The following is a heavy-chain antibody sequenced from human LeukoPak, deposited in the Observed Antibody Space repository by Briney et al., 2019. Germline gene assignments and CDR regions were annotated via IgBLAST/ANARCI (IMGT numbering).Heavy chain of an antibody. V-gene: IGHV3-33*01. D-gene: IGHD2-21*02. CDR2: IWYDGSNK. J-gene: IGHJ4*02. CDR3: ARASDVVVTAPPEAAPIDY. CDR1: GFTFNSYG. Sequence: GRSLRLSCAASGFTFNSYGMHWVRQAPGKGLEWVAVIWYDGSNKYYADSVKGRFTISRDNSKNTLYLQMNSLRAEDTAVYYCARASDVVVTAPPEAAPIDYWGQGTLVTVSS.